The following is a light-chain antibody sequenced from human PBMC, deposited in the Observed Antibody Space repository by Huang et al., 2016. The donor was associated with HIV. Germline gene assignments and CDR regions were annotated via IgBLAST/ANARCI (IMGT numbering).Light chain of an antibody. CDR1: QSLLYNSNNKNY. CDR3: QQHYSSPPT. V-gene: IGKV4-1*01. J-gene: IGKJ2*01. CDR2: WAS. Sequence: DIVMTQSPDSLAVSLGERATINCKSSQSLLYNSNNKNYLAWYQQKPGQPPNLLIYWASSRKSGVPARFSGSGSETDFTLTISSLQAEDVAVYYCQQHYSSPPTFGQGTKLEIK.